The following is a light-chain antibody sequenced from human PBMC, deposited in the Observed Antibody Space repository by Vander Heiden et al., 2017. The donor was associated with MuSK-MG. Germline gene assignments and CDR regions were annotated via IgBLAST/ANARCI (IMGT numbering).Light chain of an antibody. Sequence: QSALIQPASVSGSPGQSITISCTGTSSDVGGYDYVSWYQQRPGKAPKLMIYEVSSRPSGVSNRFSGSKSGNTASLTISGLQADDEADYYCSSYTSSTTLVYVFGTGTKVTVL. CDR3: SSYTSSTTLVYV. CDR1: SSDVGGYDY. CDR2: EVS. V-gene: IGLV2-14*01. J-gene: IGLJ1*01.